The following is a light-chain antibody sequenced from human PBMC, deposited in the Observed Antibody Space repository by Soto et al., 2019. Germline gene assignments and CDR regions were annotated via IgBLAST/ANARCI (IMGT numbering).Light chain of an antibody. Sequence: QSVLTQPASVSGSPGQSITISCTGTRSDVGGYNFVSWYQQHPGKAPKLMIYDVSNRPSGVSNRFSGSKSGNTASLTISGLQAEDEADYYGSSYRSSSTGVFGTGTKLTVL. V-gene: IGLV2-14*01. J-gene: IGLJ1*01. CDR2: DVS. CDR3: SSYRSSSTGV. CDR1: RSDVGGYNF.